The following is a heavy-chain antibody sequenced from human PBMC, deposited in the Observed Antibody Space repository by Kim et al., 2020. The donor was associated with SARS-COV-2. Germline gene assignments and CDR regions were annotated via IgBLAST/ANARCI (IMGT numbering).Heavy chain of an antibody. J-gene: IGHJ4*02. Sequence: GGSLRLSCAASGFTFSNYGMHWVRQAPGKGLEWVAVIWYDGSNKYYADSAKGRFTISRDNSKNTLYLQMNSLRDEDTALYYCARDRNFDRSFDSWGQGTLVTVSS. CDR3: ARDRNFDRSFDS. V-gene: IGHV3-33*01. CDR1: GFTFSNYG. CDR2: IWYDGSNK.